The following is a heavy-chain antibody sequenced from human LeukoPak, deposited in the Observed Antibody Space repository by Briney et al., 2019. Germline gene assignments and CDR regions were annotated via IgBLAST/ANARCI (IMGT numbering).Heavy chain of an antibody. J-gene: IGHJ3*02. CDR2: ISYDGSNK. D-gene: IGHD3-22*01. CDR1: GFTFSSYA. V-gene: IGHV3-30-3*02. Sequence: GGSLRLSCAAFGFTFSSYAMHWVRQAPGKGLEWVAVISYDGSNKYYADSVKGRFTISRDNSKNTLYLQMNSLRAEDTAVYYCAKLPGGYGAFDIWGQGTMVTVSS. CDR3: AKLPGGYGAFDI.